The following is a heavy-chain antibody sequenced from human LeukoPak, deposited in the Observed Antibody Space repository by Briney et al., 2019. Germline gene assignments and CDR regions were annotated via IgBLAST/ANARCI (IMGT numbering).Heavy chain of an antibody. CDR1: GFTFSNAW. V-gene: IGHV3-15*01. CDR3: AKVANYYYGSESYYFFEH. D-gene: IGHD3-10*01. Sequence: GGSLRLSCAASGFTFSNAWMSWVRQAPGKGLEWVGRIKSKTDGGTTDYAAPVKGRFSISRDDSKNTLYLQMSSLRVEDTAVYYCAKVANYYYGSESYYFFEHWGQGTPITASS. CDR2: IKSKTDGGTT. J-gene: IGHJ4*02.